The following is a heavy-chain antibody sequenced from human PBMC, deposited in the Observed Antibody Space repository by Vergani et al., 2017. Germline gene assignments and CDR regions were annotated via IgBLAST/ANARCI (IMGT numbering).Heavy chain of an antibody. CDR2: IHTNGVI. J-gene: IGHJ5*02. V-gene: IGHV4-61*02. Sequence: QVQLQESGPGLVKPSQTLSLTCTVSGGSFNSGSYYWSWLRQPAGKRLEWIGRIHTNGVIHYNPSLKSRVTISVDTSKNQFSLKLSSVTAADTAVYYCARGVFSGRVRYYYGSGSNRQHQYNWFDPWGQGTLVTVSS. CDR1: GGSFNSGSYY. D-gene: IGHD3-10*01. CDR3: ARGVFSGRVRYYYGSGSNRQHQYNWFDP.